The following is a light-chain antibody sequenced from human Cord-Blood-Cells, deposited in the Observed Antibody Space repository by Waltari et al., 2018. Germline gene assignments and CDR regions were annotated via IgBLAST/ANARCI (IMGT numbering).Light chain of an antibody. V-gene: IGLV2-23*01. J-gene: IGLJ3*02. CDR3: CSYAGSSTWV. Sequence: QSALNQPASVSGSPGQSITISCTGTSRDVGSYTLVSWYQQHPGKAPKLMIYEGSKRPSVVSNRFSGSKSGNTASLTISGLQAEDEADYYCCSYAGSSTWVFGGGTKLTVL. CDR2: EGS. CDR1: SRDVGSYTL.